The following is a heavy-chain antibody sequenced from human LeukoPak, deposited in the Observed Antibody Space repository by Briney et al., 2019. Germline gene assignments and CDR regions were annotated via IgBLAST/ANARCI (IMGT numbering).Heavy chain of an antibody. D-gene: IGHD6-13*01. CDR2: IYHSGST. CDR1: GCSISSGGYS. CDR3: ARVRYRYSSSWYLTQNWFDP. V-gene: IGHV4-30-2*01. Sequence: SQTLSLTCAVSGCSISSGGYSWSWIRQPPGKGLEWIGYIYHSGSTYYNPSLKSRVTISVDRSKNQFSLKLSSVTAADTAVYYCARVRYRYSSSWYLTQNWFDPWGQGTLVTVSS. J-gene: IGHJ5*02.